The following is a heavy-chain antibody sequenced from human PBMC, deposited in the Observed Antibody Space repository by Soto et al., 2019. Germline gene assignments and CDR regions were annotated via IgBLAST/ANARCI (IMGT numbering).Heavy chain of an antibody. J-gene: IGHJ5*02. CDR3: ARGPAAGGAFDP. CDR1: GGSISSSSYY. D-gene: IGHD2-2*01. Sequence: QLQLQESGPGLVKPSETLSLTCTVSGGSISSSSYYWGWIRQPPGKGLEWIGSIYYSGSTYYNPSLKSRVTISVDTSKHQFSLKRSSVTAADTAVYYCARGPAAGGAFDPWGQGTLVTVSS. V-gene: IGHV4-39*01. CDR2: IYYSGST.